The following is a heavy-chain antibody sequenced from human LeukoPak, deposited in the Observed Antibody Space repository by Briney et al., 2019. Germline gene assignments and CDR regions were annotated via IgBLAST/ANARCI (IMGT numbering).Heavy chain of an antibody. D-gene: IGHD3-9*01. J-gene: IGHJ4*02. CDR3: ATRGYDILTGYYKDY. CDR1: GGSFRGYY. V-gene: IGHV4-34*01. CDR2: INHSGST. Sequence: SETLSLACAVYGGSFRGYYWSWIRQPPGKGLEWIGEINHSGSTNYNPSLKSRVTISVDTSKNQFSLKLSSVTAADTAVYYCATRGYDILTGYYKDYWGQGTLVTVSS.